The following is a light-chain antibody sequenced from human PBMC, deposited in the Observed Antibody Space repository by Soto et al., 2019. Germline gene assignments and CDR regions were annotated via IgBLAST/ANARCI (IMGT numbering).Light chain of an antibody. CDR1: RICRGL. Sequence: EVVLTQSPVTLSLSPGQRATLSCRASRICRGLVSWHQQTPGQAPRLLIDDANNRATGTPPRFSGSGSGTDFTLTSSSLEPEYSAVYYCQQRHMWPITFGQGTRLEIK. V-gene: IGKV3-11*01. CDR2: DAN. CDR3: QQRHMWPIT. J-gene: IGKJ5*01.